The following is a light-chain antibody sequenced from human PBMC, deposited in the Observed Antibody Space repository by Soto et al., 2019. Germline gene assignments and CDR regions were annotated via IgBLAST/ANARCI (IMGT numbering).Light chain of an antibody. CDR2: QDS. Sequence: YELTQPPSVSVSPGQTASITCSGDKLGDKYACWYQQKPGQSPVLVIYQDSKRPSGIPERFSGSNSGNTATLTISGTQAMDEADYYCQAWDSSTANVVFGGGTKLTVL. J-gene: IGLJ2*01. CDR1: KLGDKY. CDR3: QAWDSSTANVV. V-gene: IGLV3-1*01.